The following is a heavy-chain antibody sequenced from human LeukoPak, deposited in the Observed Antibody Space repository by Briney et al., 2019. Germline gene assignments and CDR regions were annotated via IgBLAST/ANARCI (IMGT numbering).Heavy chain of an antibody. J-gene: IGHJ3*02. Sequence: SQTLSLTCTVSGGSISSGGYYWSWTRQHPGKGLEWIGYIYYSGSTYYNPSLKSRVTISVDTSKNQFSLKLSSVTAADTAVYYCARDSTHSGYDPKAFDIWGQGTMVTVS. CDR2: IYYSGST. V-gene: IGHV4-31*03. CDR1: GGSISSGGYY. CDR3: ARDSTHSGYDPKAFDI. D-gene: IGHD5-12*01.